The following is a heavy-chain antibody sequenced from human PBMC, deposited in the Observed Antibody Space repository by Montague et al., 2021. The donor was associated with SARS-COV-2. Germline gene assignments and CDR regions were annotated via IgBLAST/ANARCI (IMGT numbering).Heavy chain of an antibody. D-gene: IGHD3-16*01. J-gene: IGHJ2*01. CDR2: FDHSGNT. V-gene: IGHV4-59*01. Sequence: SETLSLTCTVSGGSISGYYWSWIRQPPGKGLEWIGNFDHSGNTKYNPSLKSRATISVDTSKNQFALRLGSVTAADTAVYYCAREFRIELWQTNWYFGLWGRGTLVTVSS. CDR3: AREFRIELWQTNWYFGL. CDR1: GGSISGYY.